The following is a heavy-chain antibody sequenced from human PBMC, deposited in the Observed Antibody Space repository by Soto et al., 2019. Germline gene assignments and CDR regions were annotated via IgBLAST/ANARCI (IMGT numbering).Heavy chain of an antibody. J-gene: IGHJ5*02. CDR2: IWYDGSNK. CDR3: ARDSGITIFGVVTKKRGWFDP. Sequence: QVQLVESGGGVVQPGRSLRLSCAASGFTFSSYGMHWVRQAPGKGLEWVADIWYDGSNKYYADSVKGGFTISRDNSKNTLYLQMNSLRAEDTAVYYGARDSGITIFGVVTKKRGWFDPWGQGTLVTVSA. D-gene: IGHD3-3*01. V-gene: IGHV3-33*01. CDR1: GFTFSSYG.